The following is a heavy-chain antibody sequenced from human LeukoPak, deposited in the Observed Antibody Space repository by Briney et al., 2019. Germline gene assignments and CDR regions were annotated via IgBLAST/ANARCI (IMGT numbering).Heavy chain of an antibody. Sequence: SETLSLTCAVYGGSFSGYYWSWIRQPPGKGLEWIGEINHSGSTNYNPSLKSRVTISVDTSKNQFSLKLSSVTAADTAVYYCARDRFSRDGSGSYYNAGYWGQGTLVTVSS. CDR1: GGSFSGYY. V-gene: IGHV4-34*01. D-gene: IGHD3-10*01. CDR3: ARDRFSRDGSGSYYNAGY. CDR2: INHSGST. J-gene: IGHJ4*02.